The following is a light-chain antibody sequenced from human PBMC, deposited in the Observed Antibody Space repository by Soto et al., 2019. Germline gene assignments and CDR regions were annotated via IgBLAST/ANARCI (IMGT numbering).Light chain of an antibody. J-gene: IGKJ4*01. V-gene: IGKV3-15*01. Sequence: EIVMTQSPATLSVSPGQRATLSCRASQSVSRNLAWYQQKPGQAPRLLIYDAFTRSTGIPARFSGSGSGTEYTLTISSLQSEDSAVYYRQHCSWHPFAVTFGGGTKVEIK. CDR2: DAF. CDR3: QHCSWHPFAVT. CDR1: QSVSRN.